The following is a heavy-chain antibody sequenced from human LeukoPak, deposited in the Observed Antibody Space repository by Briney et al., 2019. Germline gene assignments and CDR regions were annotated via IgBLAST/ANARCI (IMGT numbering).Heavy chain of an antibody. CDR3: ARGYPWLRFLAVGPRYYYRMDV. CDR1: GGSCRGYY. V-gene: IGHV4-34*01. Sequence: SDTLSLTCAVYGGSCRGYYWSGMREPPGEGLEGIGEINHSGSTNYNPPLKSRVTISVDTSKNQFSLKLRSVTAADTAVYYCARGYPWLRFLAVGPRYYYRMDVWGQETTLTVSS. D-gene: IGHD5-12*01. CDR2: INHSGST. J-gene: IGHJ6*02.